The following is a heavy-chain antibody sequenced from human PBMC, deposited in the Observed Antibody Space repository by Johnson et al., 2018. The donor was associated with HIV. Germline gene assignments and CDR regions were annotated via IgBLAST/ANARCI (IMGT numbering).Heavy chain of an antibody. CDR1: GFTFSSYA. J-gene: IGHJ3*02. CDR2: ISYDGTNK. V-gene: IGHV3-30-3*01. CDR3: ARASVSSPRYSSSSDDAFDI. Sequence: QVQLVESGGGVVQPGRSLRLSCAASGFTFSSYAMHWVRQAPGKGLEWVASISYDGTNKYYADSVQGRFTISRDNSKNTLYLQMNSLRAEDTAVYYCARASVSSPRYSSSSDDAFDIWGQGTMVTVSS. D-gene: IGHD6-6*01.